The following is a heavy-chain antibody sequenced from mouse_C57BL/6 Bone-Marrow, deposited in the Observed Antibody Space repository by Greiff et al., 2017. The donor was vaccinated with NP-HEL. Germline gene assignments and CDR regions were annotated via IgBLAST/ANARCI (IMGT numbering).Heavy chain of an antibody. CDR2: IYPGSGST. D-gene: IGHD3-3*01. CDR3: ARRGLGGIIDYFDY. V-gene: IGHV1-55*01. J-gene: IGHJ2*01. CDR1: GYTFTSYW. Sequence: QVQLKQPGAELVKPGASVKMSCKASGYTFTSYWITWVKQRPGQGLEWIGDIYPGSGSTNYNEKFKSKATLTVDPYSSPAYMQLSSLTSEDSAVYDGARRGLGGIIDYFDYWGQGTTLTVSS.